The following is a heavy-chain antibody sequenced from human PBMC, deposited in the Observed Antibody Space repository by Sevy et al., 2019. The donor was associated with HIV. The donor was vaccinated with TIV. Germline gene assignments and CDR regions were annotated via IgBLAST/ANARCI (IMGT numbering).Heavy chain of an antibody. D-gene: IGHD6-19*01. J-gene: IGHJ4*02. CDR2: INQDWSET. CDR3: ARVGYRSLSHDY. Sequence: GGSLRLSCAASGFTFSRYWMSWVRQAPGKGLEWVVNINQDWSETHYVDSVKGRFTISRDNAKNSLYLQMNNLRAEDTTVYYCARVGYRSLSHDYWGQGTLVTVSS. V-gene: IGHV3-7*04. CDR1: GFTFSRYW.